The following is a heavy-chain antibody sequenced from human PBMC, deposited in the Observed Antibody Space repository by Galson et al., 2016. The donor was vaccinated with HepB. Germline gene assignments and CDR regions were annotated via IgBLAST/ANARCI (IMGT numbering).Heavy chain of an antibody. CDR3: ATIAYTTS. V-gene: IGHV3-74*01. Sequence: SLRLSCAASGFTFSSYWMHWVRQAPGKGLVWVSRIHSDGSSASYADSVKGRFTLSRDNAKNTLHLEMNSLRLEDTAVYYCATIAYTTSWGQGTLVTVSS. D-gene: IGHD2-2*02. J-gene: IGHJ4*02. CDR2: IHSDGSSA. CDR1: GFTFSSYW.